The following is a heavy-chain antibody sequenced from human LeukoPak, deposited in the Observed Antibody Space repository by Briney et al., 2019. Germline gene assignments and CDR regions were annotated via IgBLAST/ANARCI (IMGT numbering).Heavy chain of an antibody. V-gene: IGHV3-23*01. CDR1: GFTFSSYA. CDR3: ARAQRFFFHYYGVDV. CDR2: ISGSGGST. D-gene: IGHD3-3*01. J-gene: IGHJ6*02. Sequence: GGSLRLSCAASGFTFSSYAMSWVRQAPGKGLEWVSAISGSGGSTYYADSVKGRFTISRDNSNNTLYLQMNSLRAEDTAVYYCARAQRFFFHYYGVDVWGQGTTVTVSS.